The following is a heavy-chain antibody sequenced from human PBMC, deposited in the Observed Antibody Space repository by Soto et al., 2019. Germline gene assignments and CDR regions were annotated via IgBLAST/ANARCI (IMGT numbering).Heavy chain of an antibody. D-gene: IGHD4-17*01. CDR3: ARHVGAYRDYDYYYYGMDV. CDR2: IYYSGST. CDR1: GGSISSSSYY. V-gene: IGHV4-39*01. J-gene: IGHJ6*02. Sequence: SETLSLTCTVSGGSISSSSYYWGWIRQPPGKGLEWIGSIYYSGSTYYNPSLKSRVTISVDTSKNQFSLKLSSVTAADTAVYYCARHVGAYRDYDYYYYGMDVWGQGTTVTVSS.